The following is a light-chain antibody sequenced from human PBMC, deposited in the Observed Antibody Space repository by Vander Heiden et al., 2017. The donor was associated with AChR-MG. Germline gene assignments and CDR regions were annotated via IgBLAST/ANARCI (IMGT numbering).Light chain of an antibody. V-gene: IGLV2-14*01. CDR3: TAYTITNTWV. Sequence: QSALTQPASVSESPGQSITLSCTGTSSDVGVYNYVSWYQQHPGKAPKLMTYDVSKRPSGVSTRFSGSKSRNTASLTISGLQAEDEADYYCTAYTITNTWVFGGGTKVTVL. CDR2: DVS. J-gene: IGLJ3*02. CDR1: SSDVGVYNY.